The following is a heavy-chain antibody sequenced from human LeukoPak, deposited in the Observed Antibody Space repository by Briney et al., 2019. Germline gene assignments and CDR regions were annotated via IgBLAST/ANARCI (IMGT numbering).Heavy chain of an antibody. J-gene: IGHJ5*01. Sequence: GGSLRLSCAASGFTFSFYAMSWLRQPPGKGLEWVSTINANSGTTSYAASVRGRFTISRDDSKNTLYLQVNTLRADDTATYYCAKPISGGLAVTADWFHPWGQGTLVVVSS. CDR3: AKPISGGLAVTADWFHP. V-gene: IGHV3-23*01. CDR1: GFTFSFYA. D-gene: IGHD6-19*01. CDR2: INANSGTT.